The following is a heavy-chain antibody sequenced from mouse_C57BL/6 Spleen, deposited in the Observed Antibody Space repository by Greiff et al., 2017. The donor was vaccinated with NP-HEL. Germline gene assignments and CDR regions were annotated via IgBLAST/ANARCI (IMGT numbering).Heavy chain of an antibody. CDR2: IDPSDSYT. V-gene: IGHV1-59*01. D-gene: IGHD1-1*01. CDR1: GYTFTSYW. CDR3: ARGGVYYGRDFDY. Sequence: VQLQQPGAELVRPGTSVKLSCKASGYTFTSYWMHWVKQRPGQGLEWIGVIDPSDSYTNYNQKFKGKATLTVDTSSSTAYMQLSSLTSEDSAVYYCARGGVYYGRDFDYWGQGTTLTVSS. J-gene: IGHJ2*01.